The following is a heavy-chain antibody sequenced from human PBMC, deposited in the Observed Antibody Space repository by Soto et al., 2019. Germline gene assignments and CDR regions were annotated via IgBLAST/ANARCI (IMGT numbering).Heavy chain of an antibody. D-gene: IGHD2-21*02. CDR1: GYTFTSYA. Sequence: QVQLVQTGGEEKKPGASVKVSCKTSGYTFTSYAMHSVRQAPGQRLEWMGWINAGNGNTKYSQKFQGRVTITRDTSASTAYMELSSLRSEDTAVYYCARSIVVVTALDYWGQGTLVTVSS. CDR3: ARSIVVVTALDY. V-gene: IGHV1-3*05. J-gene: IGHJ4*02. CDR2: INAGNGNT.